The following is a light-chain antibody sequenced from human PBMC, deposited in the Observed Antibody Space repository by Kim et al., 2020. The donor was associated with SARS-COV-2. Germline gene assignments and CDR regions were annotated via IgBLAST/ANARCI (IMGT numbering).Light chain of an antibody. CDR3: QQYGSSPST. CDR2: GAF. V-gene: IGKV3-20*01. CDR1: QSVSSSY. Sequence: EIVLTQSPGTLSLSPGERATLSCRASQSVSSSYLAWYQHKRGQAPRLLIYGAFSRATGTPDRFSGSGSGTDFTLTISRLEPEDFALYYCQQYGSSPSTCGQGTMLEI. J-gene: IGKJ2*02.